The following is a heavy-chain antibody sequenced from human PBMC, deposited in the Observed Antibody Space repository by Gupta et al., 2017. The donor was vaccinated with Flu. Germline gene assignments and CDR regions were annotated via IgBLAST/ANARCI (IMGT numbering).Heavy chain of an antibody. J-gene: IGHJ5*02. CDR1: TYA. CDR2: ISSSGDSA. D-gene: IGHD6-13*01. V-gene: IGHV3-23*01. Sequence: TYAMSWARQAPGKGLEWVSVISSSGDSAYYADSVKGRFTISRDNSKNTLSLQIHSLTTEDTAVYYCARGATATAGQRIFQSWGQGTLVTVSS. CDR3: ARGATATAGQRIFQS.